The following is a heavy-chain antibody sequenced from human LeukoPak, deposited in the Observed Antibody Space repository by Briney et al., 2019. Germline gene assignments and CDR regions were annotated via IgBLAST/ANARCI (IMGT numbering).Heavy chain of an antibody. CDR3: ARGNILCSGGSCSTNIDY. Sequence: SETQSLTCTVSGGSISSYYWSWIRQPAGKGLEWIGRIYTSGSTNYNPSLKSRVTMSVDTSKNQFSLKLSSVTAADTAVYYCARGNILCSGGSCSTNIDYWGQGTLVTVSS. J-gene: IGHJ4*02. V-gene: IGHV4-4*07. CDR2: IYTSGST. CDR1: GGSISSYY. D-gene: IGHD2-15*01.